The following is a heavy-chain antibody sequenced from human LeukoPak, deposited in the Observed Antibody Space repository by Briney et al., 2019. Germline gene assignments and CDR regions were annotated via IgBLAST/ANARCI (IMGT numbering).Heavy chain of an antibody. CDR1: GGSITGYS. D-gene: IGHD6-13*01. J-gene: IGHJ4*02. CDR3: ARVRQQRVFDY. Sequence: SETLSLTCSVSGGSITGYSWSWIRQPPGKGLEWIGYIYYSGSTNYNPSLKSRVTISVDTSKNQFSLKLSSVTAADTAVYYCARVRQQRVFDYWGQGTLVTVSS. CDR2: IYYSGST. V-gene: IGHV4-59*01.